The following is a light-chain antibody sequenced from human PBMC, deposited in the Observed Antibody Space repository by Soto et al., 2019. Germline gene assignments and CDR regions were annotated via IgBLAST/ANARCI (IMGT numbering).Light chain of an antibody. J-gene: IGKJ1*01. CDR3: QHYRT. Sequence: TLKEKEGDRVTITCRASQTISSWLAWYQQKPGKAPKLLIYKASSLESGVPSRFSGSGSGTEFTLTISSLQPADFAADHCQHYRTFGQRT. V-gene: IGKV1-5*03. CDR2: KAS. CDR1: QTISSW.